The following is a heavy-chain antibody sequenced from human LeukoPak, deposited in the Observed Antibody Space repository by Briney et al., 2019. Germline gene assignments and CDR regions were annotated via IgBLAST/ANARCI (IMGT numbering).Heavy chain of an antibody. Sequence: GGSLRLSCAASGFTFSTHAMHWVRQAPAKGLEWVAMIWFDGRNTHYVDSVKGRFTISRDNSKNTLYLQMNSLRAEDTAVYYCAKDIPAFDIWGQGTMVTVSS. CDR2: IWFDGRNT. V-gene: IGHV3-30*02. CDR1: GFTFSTHA. CDR3: AKDIPAFDI. J-gene: IGHJ3*02.